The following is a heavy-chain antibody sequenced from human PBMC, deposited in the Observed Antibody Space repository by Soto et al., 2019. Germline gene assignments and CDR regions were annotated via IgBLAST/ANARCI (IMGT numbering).Heavy chain of an antibody. CDR3: ARWMGHFDF. D-gene: IGHD2-2*03. Sequence: QVQLQESGPGLVKPSETLSLTCTVSGVSTSSYHWSWIRQPPGRGLEWIGHVSYSESTNYNPSLKXRXTXXVDTSKNHFSLKLSSLTAADTAVYFCARWMGHFDFWGQGTLVTVSS. CDR2: VSYSEST. CDR1: GVSTSSYH. V-gene: IGHV4-59*01. J-gene: IGHJ4*02.